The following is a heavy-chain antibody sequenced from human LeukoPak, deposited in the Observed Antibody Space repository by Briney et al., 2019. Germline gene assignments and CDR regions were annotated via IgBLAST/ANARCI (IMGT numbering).Heavy chain of an antibody. J-gene: IGHJ4*02. D-gene: IGHD4/OR15-4a*01. CDR1: GFTVSGDY. CDR2: IHADFDNT. V-gene: IGHV3-53*01. Sequence: GGSLRLSCAVSGFTVSGDYMSWLRQAPGRGLEWVSVIHADFDNTDYADSVRGRFTISRDSSKNTLYLHMNSPRVEDTATYFCARALNRHIGAFEYWGQGALVTVSS. CDR3: ARALNRHIGAFEY.